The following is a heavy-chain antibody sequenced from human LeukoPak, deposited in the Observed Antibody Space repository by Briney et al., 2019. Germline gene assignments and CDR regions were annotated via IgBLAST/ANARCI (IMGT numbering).Heavy chain of an antibody. V-gene: IGHV3-30*02. CDR3: AKVTIGHLDY. Sequence: GGSLRLSCAASGFTFSSYGMHWVRQAPGKGLEWVAFIRYDGSNKYYADSVKGRLTISRDNSENTLYLQMNSLRAEDTAVYYCAKVTIGHLDYWGQGTLVTVSS. CDR1: GFTFSSYG. D-gene: IGHD1-14*01. CDR2: IRYDGSNK. J-gene: IGHJ4*02.